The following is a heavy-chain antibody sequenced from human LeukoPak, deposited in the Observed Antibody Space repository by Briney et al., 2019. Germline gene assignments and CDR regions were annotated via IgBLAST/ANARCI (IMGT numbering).Heavy chain of an antibody. CDR3: ARAEWSNWYFDL. CDR1: GFTFSTYW. Sequence: GGTLRLSCAASGFTFSTYWMNWVRQAPGKGLEWVANIKQDGSEKYYVDSVKGRFTLSRDSAKNSLYLQMNSLRAEDTAVYYCARAEWSNWYFDLWGRGTLVTVSS. V-gene: IGHV3-7*03. CDR2: IKQDGSEK. J-gene: IGHJ2*01. D-gene: IGHD3-3*01.